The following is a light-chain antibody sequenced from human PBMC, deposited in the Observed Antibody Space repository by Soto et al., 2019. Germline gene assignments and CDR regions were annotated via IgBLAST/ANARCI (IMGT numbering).Light chain of an antibody. CDR1: SSNIGSNT. CDR3: ATWDDRLDGYV. V-gene: IGLV1-44*01. Sequence: QSALTQSPSASGTPGQRVIISCSGSSSNIGSNTVNWYQQFPGTAPKLLIYSHNQRPSGVPDRFSGSQSGTSASLAISGLQSEDEADYYCATWDDRLDGYVFGTGTKVTVL. J-gene: IGLJ1*01. CDR2: SHN.